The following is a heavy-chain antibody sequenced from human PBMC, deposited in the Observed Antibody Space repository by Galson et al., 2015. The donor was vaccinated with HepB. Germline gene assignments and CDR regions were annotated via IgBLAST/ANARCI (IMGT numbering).Heavy chain of an antibody. CDR3: ARGCSSTSCYTGWFDP. J-gene: IGHJ5*02. D-gene: IGHD2-2*02. CDR2: INPSGGST. V-gene: IGHV1-46*01. Sequence: SVKVSCKASGYTFTSYYMHWVRQAPGQGLEWMGIINPSGGSTSYAQKFQGRVTMTRDTSTSTVYMELSSLRSEDTAVYYCARGCSSTSCYTGWFDPWGQGTLVTVSS. CDR1: GYTFTSYY.